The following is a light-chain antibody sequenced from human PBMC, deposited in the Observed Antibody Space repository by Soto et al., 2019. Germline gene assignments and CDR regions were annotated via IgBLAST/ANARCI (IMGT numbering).Light chain of an antibody. CDR2: GAS. V-gene: IGKV3-15*01. CDR1: QSVSNN. CDR3: QQHNIWPPWT. Sequence: ELVLPPSPGTLSLAPVERSPLSVIALQSVSNNYLAWYQQKPGQAPRLLIYGASTRATGVPARFSGSGSGTDFTLTISSLQSADFAAYYCQQHNIWPPWTVGQGPKGAIK. J-gene: IGKJ1*01.